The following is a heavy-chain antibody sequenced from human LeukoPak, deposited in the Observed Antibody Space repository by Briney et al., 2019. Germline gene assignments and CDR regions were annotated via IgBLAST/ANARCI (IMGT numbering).Heavy chain of an antibody. J-gene: IGHJ4*02. CDR2: IEYNGRNE. D-gene: IGHD5-18*01. Sequence: PGGSLRLSCAASGFTFSSYAMSWVRQAPGKGLEWVAFIEYNGRNEYYADSVKGRFTFSRDDSKNTLYLQMNSLRAEDTTVYYCAKGYSFHVDYWGQGTLVTVSS. CDR1: GFTFSSYA. CDR3: AKGYSFHVDY. V-gene: IGHV3-30*02.